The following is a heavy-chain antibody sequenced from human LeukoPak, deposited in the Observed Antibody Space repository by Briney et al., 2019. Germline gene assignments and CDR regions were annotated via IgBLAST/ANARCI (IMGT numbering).Heavy chain of an antibody. D-gene: IGHD1-14*01. CDR1: GYTFTGYY. J-gene: IGHJ4*02. CDR3: AREVHHGSPFDY. CDR2: IIPILGIA. V-gene: IGHV1-69*10. Sequence: SVKVSCKASGYTFTGYYMHWVRQAPGQGLEWMGWIIPILGIANYAQKFRGRVTITADKSTSTAYMELSSLRSEDTAVYYCAREVHHGSPFDYWGQGTLVTVSS.